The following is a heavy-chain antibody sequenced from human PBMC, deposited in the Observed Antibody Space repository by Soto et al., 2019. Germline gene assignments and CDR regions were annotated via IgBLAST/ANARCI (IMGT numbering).Heavy chain of an antibody. V-gene: IGHV2-5*02. D-gene: IGHD3-16*02. CDR3: AHSYRIHWLDY. J-gene: IGHJ4*02. CDR1: GFSLSTSGVG. CDR2: IYWDDDK. Sequence: QITLKESGPTVVKPTQTLTLTCTFSGFSLSTSGVGVGWIRQPPGKALEWLALIYWDDDKRYSPSLKSRLTXTXXNSKNHVVRTMTNMDPVDTATYYCAHSYRIHWLDYWGQGTLVTVSS.